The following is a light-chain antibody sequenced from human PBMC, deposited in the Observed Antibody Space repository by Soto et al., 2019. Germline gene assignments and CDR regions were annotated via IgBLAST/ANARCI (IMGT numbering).Light chain of an antibody. V-gene: IGLV2-11*01. CDR3: CSYAGSYTHV. CDR1: SSDVGGYKF. CDR2: DVT. Sequence: QSALTQPASVSGSPGQSITISCTGTSSDVGGYKFVSWYQQYPGKAPKLIIYDVTKGPSGVPDRFSGSKSGNTASLTISGLQTDDEADYYCCSYAGSYTHVFGTGTKLTVL. J-gene: IGLJ1*01.